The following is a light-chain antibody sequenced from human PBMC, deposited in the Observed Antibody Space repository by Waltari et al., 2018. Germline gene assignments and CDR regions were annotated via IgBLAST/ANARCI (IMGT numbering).Light chain of an antibody. CDR1: QSVSSSY. V-gene: IGKV3-20*01. J-gene: IGKJ2*01. CDR2: GAS. CDR3: QQYGSSPGYT. Sequence: ELVLTQSPGTLSLSPGERATLPCRASQSVSSSYLAWYQQKPGQTPRLLIYGASSRATGIPDRFSGSGSGTDFTLTISRLEPEDFAVYYCQQYGSSPGYTFGQGTKLEIK.